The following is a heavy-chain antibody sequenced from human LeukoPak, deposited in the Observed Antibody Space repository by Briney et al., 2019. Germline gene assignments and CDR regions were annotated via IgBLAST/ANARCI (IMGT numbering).Heavy chain of an antibody. CDR3: ARATYYYGSGSYSNPYYYYYAMDV. V-gene: IGHV1-69*04. D-gene: IGHD3-10*01. J-gene: IGHJ6*02. CDR2: IIPILGIA. Sequence: ASVKVSCKASGGTFSSYAISWVRQAPGQGLEWMGRIIPILGIANYAQKFQGRVTITADKSTSTAYMELSSLRSEDTAVYYCARATYYYGSGSYSNPYYYYYAMDVWGQGTTVTVSS. CDR1: GGTFSSYA.